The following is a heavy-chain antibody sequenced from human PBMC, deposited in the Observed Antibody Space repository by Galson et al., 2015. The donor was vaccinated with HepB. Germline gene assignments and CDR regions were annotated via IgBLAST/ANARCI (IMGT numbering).Heavy chain of an antibody. J-gene: IGHJ4*02. CDR2: INPSGGST. CDR1: GYTFTSYY. CDR3: AREATMIVVVTGFDY. V-gene: IGHV1-46*03. Sequence: QSGAEVKKPGESLKISCKASGYTFTSYYMHWLRQAPGQGLEWMGIINPSGGSTSYAQKFQGRVTMTRDTSTSTVYMELSSLRSEDTAVYYCAREATMIVVVTGFDYWGQGTLVTVSS. D-gene: IGHD3-22*01.